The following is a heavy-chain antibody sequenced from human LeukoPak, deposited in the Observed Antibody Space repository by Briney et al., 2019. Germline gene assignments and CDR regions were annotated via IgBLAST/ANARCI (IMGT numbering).Heavy chain of an antibody. D-gene: IGHD3-22*01. CDR2: IYYSGST. CDR1: GGSISSYY. CDR3: AMSRRTFYYYDSSGYYDAFDI. V-gene: IGHV4-59*08. J-gene: IGHJ3*02. Sequence: KPSETLSLTCTVSGGSISSYYWSWIRQPPGKGLEWIGYIYYSGSTNYNPSLKSRVTISVDTSKNQFSLKLSSVTAADTAVYYCAMSRRTFYYYDSSGYYDAFDIWGQGTMVTVSS.